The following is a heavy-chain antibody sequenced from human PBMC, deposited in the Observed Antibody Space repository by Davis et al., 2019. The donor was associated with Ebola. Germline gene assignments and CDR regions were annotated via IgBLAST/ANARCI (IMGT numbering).Heavy chain of an antibody. CDR3: AGPQDSSSSTFDYYYGMDV. CDR2: IIPIFGTA. J-gene: IGHJ6*02. CDR1: GGTFSSYA. V-gene: IGHV1-69*13. D-gene: IGHD6-6*01. Sequence: AASVKASCKASGGTFSSYAISWVRQAPGQGLEWMGGIIPIFGTANYAQKFQGRVTITADESTSTAYMELSSLRSEDTAVYYCAGPQDSSSSTFDYYYGMDVWGQGTTVTVSS.